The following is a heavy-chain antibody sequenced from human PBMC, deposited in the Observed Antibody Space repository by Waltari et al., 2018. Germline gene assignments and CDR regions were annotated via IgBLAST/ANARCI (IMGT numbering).Heavy chain of an antibody. CDR3: ATLPIPLELWYFDL. CDR2: LHYGGSS. V-gene: IGHV4-39*01. J-gene: IGHJ2*01. Sequence: QLQLQESGPGLVNPSETLSLTCTVSGVSISTSRYYWGWLRQPPGKGLDWFGSLHYGGSSYFNPSLKSRVTISVDTSKNQFSLKLTSVTAADTAVYYCATLPIPLELWYFDLWGRGTLVTVSS. D-gene: IGHD1-7*01. CDR1: GVSISTSRYY.